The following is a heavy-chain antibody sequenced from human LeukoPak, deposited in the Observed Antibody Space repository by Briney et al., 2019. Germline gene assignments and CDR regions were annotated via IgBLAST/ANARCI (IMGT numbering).Heavy chain of an antibody. D-gene: IGHD1-20*01. J-gene: IGHJ6*03. CDR3: ARAPYSNNWNHYYYYYYMDV. V-gene: IGHV3-20*04. CDR1: GFTFDDYG. Sequence: PGGSLRLSCAASGFTFDDYGMSWVRQAPGKGLEWVSGINWNGGSTGYADSVKGRFTISRDNAKNSLYLQMNSLRAEDTALYYCARAPYSNNWNHYYYYYYMDVWGKGTTVTVSS. CDR2: INWNGGST.